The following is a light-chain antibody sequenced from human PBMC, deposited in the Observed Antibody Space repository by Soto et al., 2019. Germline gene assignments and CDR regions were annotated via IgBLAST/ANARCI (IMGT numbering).Light chain of an antibody. Sequence: QSALTQPASVSGSPVQSITISCTGTSSDVGGFNSVSWYQQHPGKAPKLVIYEVSDRPSGVSNRFSGAKSGITASLTISGLQAEDEADYYCSSFTSSTTYVFGTGTKLTVL. J-gene: IGLJ1*01. V-gene: IGLV2-14*01. CDR3: SSFTSSTTYV. CDR2: EVS. CDR1: SSDVGGFNS.